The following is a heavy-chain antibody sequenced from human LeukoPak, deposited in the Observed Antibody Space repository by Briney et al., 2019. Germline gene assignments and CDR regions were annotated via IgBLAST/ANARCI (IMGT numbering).Heavy chain of an antibody. CDR2: ISGSGGST. D-gene: IGHD6-19*01. CDR3: ARFEKSSGWSYFDY. CDR1: GFTFSSYA. J-gene: IGHJ4*02. V-gene: IGHV3-23*01. Sequence: GGSLRLSCAASGFTFSSYAMSWVRQAPGKGLEWVSAISGSGGSTYYADSVKGRFTISRDNAKNSLYLQMNSLRAEDTAVYYCARFEKSSGWSYFDYWGQGTLVTVSS.